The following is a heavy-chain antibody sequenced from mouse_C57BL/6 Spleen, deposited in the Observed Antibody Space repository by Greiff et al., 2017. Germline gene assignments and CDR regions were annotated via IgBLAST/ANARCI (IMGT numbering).Heavy chain of an antibody. CDR1: GYTFTDYN. CDR2: INPNNGGT. J-gene: IGHJ2*01. D-gene: IGHD1-1*01. CDR3: ARDYGRSYRVDY. Sequence: VQLQQSGPELVKPGASVKMSCKASGYTFTDYNMHWVKQSHGKSLEWIGYINPNNGGTSYNQKFKGKATLTVNKSSSTAYMELRSLTSEDSAVYYCARDYGRSYRVDYWGQGTTLTVSS. V-gene: IGHV1-22*01.